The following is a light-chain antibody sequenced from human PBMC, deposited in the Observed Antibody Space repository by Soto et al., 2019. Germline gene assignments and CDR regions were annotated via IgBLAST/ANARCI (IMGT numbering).Light chain of an antibody. CDR2: TTN. J-gene: IGLJ1*01. Sequence: QSALXQPHSASGTPGQRVTISCSGSSSNIGTSSVHWFQQLPGTAPKLLISTTNQRPSGVPERFSGSKSGTSASLAISGLQSEDEADYYCAAWDDSLNGHVFGTGPKVTVL. V-gene: IGLV1-44*01. CDR3: AAWDDSLNGHV. CDR1: SSNIGTSS.